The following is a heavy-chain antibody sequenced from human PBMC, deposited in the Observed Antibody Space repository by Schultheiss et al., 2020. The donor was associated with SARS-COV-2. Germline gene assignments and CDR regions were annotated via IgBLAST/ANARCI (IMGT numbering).Heavy chain of an antibody. CDR1: GGSISSYY. J-gene: IGHJ3*02. CDR3: ARNGNLGAFDI. V-gene: IGHV4-59*12. Sequence: SETLSLTCTVSGGSISSYYWSWIRQPPGKGLEWIGYIYYSGSTNYNPSLKSRVTISVDTSKNQFSLKLSSVTAADTAVYYCARNGNLGAFDIWGQGTMVTVSS. D-gene: IGHD4-23*01. CDR2: IYYSGST.